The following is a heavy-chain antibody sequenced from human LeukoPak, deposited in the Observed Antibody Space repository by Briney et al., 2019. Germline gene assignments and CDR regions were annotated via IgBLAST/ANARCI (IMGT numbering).Heavy chain of an antibody. CDR2: ISYDGSNK. Sequence: GRSLRLSCAASGFTFRNYGMHWVRQAPGKGLEWVSIISYDGSNKYYADSVKGRFTISRDNSKSTLYLQMNSLRAEDTAVYYCASRDSSGYWAPFDYWGQGTLVTVSS. D-gene: IGHD3-22*01. J-gene: IGHJ4*02. CDR1: GFTFRNYG. V-gene: IGHV3-30*03. CDR3: ASRDSSGYWAPFDY.